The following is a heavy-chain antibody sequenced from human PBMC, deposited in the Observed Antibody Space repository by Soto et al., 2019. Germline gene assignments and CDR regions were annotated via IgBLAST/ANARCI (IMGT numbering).Heavy chain of an antibody. J-gene: IGHJ6*02. CDR1: GGSFSGYY. V-gene: IGHV4-34*01. CDR3: ARLANVYCSSTSCPGGVQLWTNYYYYGMDV. CDR2: INHSGST. D-gene: IGHD2-2*01. Sequence: PSETLSLTCAVYGGSFSGYYWSWIRQPPGKGLEWIGEINHSGSTNYNPSLKRRVTISVDTSKNQFSLKLSSVTAADTAVYYCARLANVYCSSTSCPGGVQLWTNYYYYGMDVWGQGTTVTVSS.